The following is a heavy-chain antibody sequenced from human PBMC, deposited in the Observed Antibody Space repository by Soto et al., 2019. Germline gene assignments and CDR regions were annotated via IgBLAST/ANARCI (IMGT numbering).Heavy chain of an antibody. D-gene: IGHD2-2*01. CDR2: INPNSGGT. J-gene: IGHJ5*02. CDR1: GYTFTSYD. Sequence: ASVKVSCKASGYTFTSYDINWVRQAPGQGLEWMGWINPNSGGTNYAQKFQGRVTMTRDTSISTAYMELSRLRSDDTAVYYCARDYHCSSTSCSPNWFDPWGQGTLVTVS. V-gene: IGHV1-2*02. CDR3: ARDYHCSSTSCSPNWFDP.